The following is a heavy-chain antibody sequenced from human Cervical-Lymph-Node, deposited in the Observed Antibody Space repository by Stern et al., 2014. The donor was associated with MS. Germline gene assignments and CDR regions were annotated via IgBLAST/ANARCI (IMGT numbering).Heavy chain of an antibody. Sequence: VQLVQSGAEVKKPGASLKVSCKASGYSFSDFYIHWVRQAPGQGLEWMGRINPKSGGTKYAQKFRGRVTMTRDTSSSTAHMELSRLTSDDTAIYYCTRGDLVIVSVVLGRFDPWGQGTLATVAS. CDR2: INPKSGGT. V-gene: IGHV1-2*06. J-gene: IGHJ5*02. CDR3: TRGDLVIVSVVLGRFDP. CDR1: GYSFSDFY. D-gene: IGHD2/OR15-2a*01.